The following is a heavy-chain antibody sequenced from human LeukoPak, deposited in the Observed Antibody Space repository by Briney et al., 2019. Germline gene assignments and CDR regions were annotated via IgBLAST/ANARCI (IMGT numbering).Heavy chain of an antibody. J-gene: IGHJ6*03. V-gene: IGHV4-39*07. Sequence: PGRSLRLSCAASGFTFSSYGMHWVRQPPGKGLEWIGSIHYSGSTYYNPSLQSRVTISIDTSKNQFSLKLSSVTAADTAVYYCARRLGRKFGERFYYYHYMDVWGKGTTVTISS. CDR2: IHYSGST. CDR1: GFTFSSYG. D-gene: IGHD3-10*01. CDR3: ARRLGRKFGERFYYYHYMDV.